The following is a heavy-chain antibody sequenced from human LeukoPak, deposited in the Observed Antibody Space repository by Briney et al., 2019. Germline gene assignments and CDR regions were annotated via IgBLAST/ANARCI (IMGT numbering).Heavy chain of an antibody. D-gene: IGHD3-3*01. V-gene: IGHV3-30*02. CDR1: GFTFRSYG. CDR2: IRYDGSNK. J-gene: IGHJ4*02. CDR3: AKDRRFLEWLSLDY. Sequence: GGSLRLSCAASGFTFRSYGMHWVRQAPGKGLEWVAFIRYDGSNKYYADSVKGRSTISRDNSKNTLYLQMNSLRAEDTAVYYCAKDRRFLEWLSLDYWGQGTLVTVSS.